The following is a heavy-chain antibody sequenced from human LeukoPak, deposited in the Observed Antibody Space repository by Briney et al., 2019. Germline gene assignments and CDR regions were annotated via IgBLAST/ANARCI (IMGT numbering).Heavy chain of an antibody. Sequence: ASVKVSCKASGYTFTSYYMHWVRQAPGQGLEWMGIINPSGGSTSYAQKFQGRVTMTRDTSTSTVYMELSSLRSEDTAVYYCARDLDVVVTATRYYGMDVWGQGTTVTVSS. V-gene: IGHV1-46*01. J-gene: IGHJ6*02. CDR1: GYTFTSYY. CDR3: ARDLDVVVTATRYYGMDV. CDR2: INPSGGST. D-gene: IGHD2-21*02.